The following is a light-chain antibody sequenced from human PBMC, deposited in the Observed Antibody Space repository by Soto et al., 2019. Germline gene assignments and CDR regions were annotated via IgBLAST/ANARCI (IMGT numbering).Light chain of an antibody. CDR3: QHLNSYPYT. CDR2: AAS. CDR1: QGISSY. J-gene: IGKJ2*01. Sequence: IQLTQSPSSLSASVGDRVTITCRASQGISSYLAWYQQKPGKAPKLLIYAASTLQSGVTSRFSGSGSSTDFTLTISILHPEDFATYYCQHLNSYPYTFGQGTKLEIK. V-gene: IGKV1-9*01.